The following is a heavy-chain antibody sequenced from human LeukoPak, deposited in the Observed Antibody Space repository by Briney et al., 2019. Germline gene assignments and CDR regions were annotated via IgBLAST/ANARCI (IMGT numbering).Heavy chain of an antibody. Sequence: SGTLSLTCTVSGGSISSYYWSWIRQPAGKGLEWIGRIYSSGSTNYNPSLKSRVTMSVDTSKNQFSLRLSSVTAADTAVYYCARVGSSGWYTWFDPWGQGTLVTVSS. D-gene: IGHD6-19*01. CDR2: IYSSGST. J-gene: IGHJ5*02. CDR3: ARVGSSGWYTWFDP. V-gene: IGHV4-4*07. CDR1: GGSISSYY.